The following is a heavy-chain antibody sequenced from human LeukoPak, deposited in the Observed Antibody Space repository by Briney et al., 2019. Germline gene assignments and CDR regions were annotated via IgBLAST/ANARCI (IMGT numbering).Heavy chain of an antibody. CDR2: IYYSGST. CDR1: GGSISSYY. J-gene: IGHJ4*02. Sequence: SETLSLTCTVSGGSISSYYWSWIRQPPGKGLEWIGYIYYSGSTNYNPSLKSRVTISVDTSKNQFSLKLSSVTAADTAVYYCARAYGSGSPPDYWGQGTLVTVSS. V-gene: IGHV4-59*12. CDR3: ARAYGSGSPPDY. D-gene: IGHD3-10*01.